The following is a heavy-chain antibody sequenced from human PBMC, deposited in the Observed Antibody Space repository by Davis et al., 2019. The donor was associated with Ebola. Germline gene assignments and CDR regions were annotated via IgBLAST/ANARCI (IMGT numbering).Heavy chain of an antibody. CDR3: ARQESLYGYIDY. Sequence: GESLKISCKGSGYSFSNFWIGWVRQMPGKGLEWMGIIYPGDSDTRYSPSFEGQVTISVDRSLTTAYLQWSSLKASDTAIYYCARQESLYGYIDYWGQGTLVTVSS. J-gene: IGHJ4*02. CDR1: GYSFSNFW. CDR2: IYPGDSDT. V-gene: IGHV5-51*01. D-gene: IGHD5-18*01.